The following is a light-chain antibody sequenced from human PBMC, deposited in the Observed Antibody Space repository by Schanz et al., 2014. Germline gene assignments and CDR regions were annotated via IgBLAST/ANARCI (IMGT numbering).Light chain of an antibody. Sequence: QSALTQPPSASGSPGQSVTISCTGTSSDVGGYNYVSWYQQHPGKAPKLMIYEVSKRPSGVPDRFSGSKSGNTASLTVSGLQAEDEAEYYCCSYAGSTNLRFGGGTKLTVL. V-gene: IGLV2-8*01. CDR2: EVS. CDR1: SSDVGGYNY. J-gene: IGLJ3*02. CDR3: CSYAGSTNLR.